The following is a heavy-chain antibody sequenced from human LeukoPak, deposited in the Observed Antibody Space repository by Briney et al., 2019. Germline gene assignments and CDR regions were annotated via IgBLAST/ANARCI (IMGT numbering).Heavy chain of an antibody. CDR3: ARGGDSSNWYPGYFEY. D-gene: IGHD6-13*01. Sequence: GGSLRLSCAASGFTFSNYWMHWVRHAPGKGPVWVSRIKSDGSSTRFADSVQGRFTISRDNGKNTLYLQMNSLRAEDTAVYYCARGGDSSNWYPGYFEYWGRGALVTVSS. V-gene: IGHV3-74*01. CDR1: GFTFSNYW. CDR2: IKSDGSST. J-gene: IGHJ4*02.